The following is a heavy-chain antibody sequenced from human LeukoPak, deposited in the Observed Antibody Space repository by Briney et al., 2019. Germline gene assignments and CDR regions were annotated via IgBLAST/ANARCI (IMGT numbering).Heavy chain of an antibody. D-gene: IGHD3-10*01. J-gene: IGHJ5*02. CDR3: ARDYYYASNWVDP. CDR2: ISVYNGNT. CDR1: GYTFTNYG. Sequence: ASVKVSCKASGYTFTNYGISWVRQAPGQGLEWMGWISVYNGNTNYAQNLQGRVTMTTDTATSTAYMELRSLKSDDTAVYYCARDYYYASNWVDPWGQGTLVTVSS. V-gene: IGHV1-18*01.